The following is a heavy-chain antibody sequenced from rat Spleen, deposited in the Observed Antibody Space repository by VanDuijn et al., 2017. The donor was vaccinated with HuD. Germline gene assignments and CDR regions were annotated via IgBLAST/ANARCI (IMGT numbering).Heavy chain of an antibody. Sequence: EVQLVESGGGLVQPGRSLTVSCEASGFTFSNYGLAWVRQAPTKGLELVATINYDATSTHYRDSVKGRFTTSRDNAKSTLFLHMDSLRSEDTATYYCARLGIAAIGNWFSYWGQGTLVTVSS. D-gene: IGHD1-2*01. J-gene: IGHJ3*01. CDR1: GFTFSNYG. CDR3: ARLGIAAIGNWFSY. V-gene: IGHV5-29*01. CDR2: INYDATST.